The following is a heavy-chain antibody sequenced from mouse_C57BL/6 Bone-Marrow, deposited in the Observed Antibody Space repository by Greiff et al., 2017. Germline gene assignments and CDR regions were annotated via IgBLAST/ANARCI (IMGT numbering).Heavy chain of an antibody. V-gene: IGHV5-9-1*02. CDR3: TRRGQLRLYYYAMDY. D-gene: IGHD3-2*02. CDR2: ISSGGDYI. Sequence: EVMLVESGEGLVKPGGSLKLSCAASGFTFSSYAMSWVRQTPEKRLEWVAYISSGGDYIYYADTVKGRFTISRDNARNTLYLQLSSLKSEDTAMYYCTRRGQLRLYYYAMDYWGQGTSVTVSS. CDR1: GFTFSSYA. J-gene: IGHJ4*01.